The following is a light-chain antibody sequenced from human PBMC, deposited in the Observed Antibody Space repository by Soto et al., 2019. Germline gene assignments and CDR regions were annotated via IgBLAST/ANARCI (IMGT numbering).Light chain of an antibody. CDR1: QSVDNRY. CDR3: QQYSTLPHT. J-gene: IGKJ2*01. Sequence: ESVLTQSPGTLSLSPGERATLSCRASQSVDNRYFAWYQQKPGQAPRLLIYGISNRATGIPDRFSGSGSRTDFTLTISRLEPEDFVVYYCQQYSTLPHTFGQGTKLEVK. V-gene: IGKV3-20*01. CDR2: GIS.